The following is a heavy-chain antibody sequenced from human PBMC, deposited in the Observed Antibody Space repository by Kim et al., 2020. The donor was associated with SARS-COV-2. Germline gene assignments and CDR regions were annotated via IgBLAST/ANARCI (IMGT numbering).Heavy chain of an antibody. CDR1: TFTFSSYD. J-gene: IGHJ4*02. Sequence: GGSLRLSCAVSTFTFSSYDMSWVRQAPGGLEWVSGISGSGGSTYYADSVKGRFTISRDNSKNILYLQMNSLRGKDTAVYFCAKSTRTMIRGVILAQVFDYWGQGTLVTVSS. V-gene: IGHV3-23*01. CDR2: ISGSGGST. D-gene: IGHD3-10*01. CDR3: AKSTRTMIRGVILAQVFDY.